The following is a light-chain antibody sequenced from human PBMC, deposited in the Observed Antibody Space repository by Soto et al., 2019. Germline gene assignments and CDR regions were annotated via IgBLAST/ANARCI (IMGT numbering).Light chain of an antibody. V-gene: IGKV2-30*01. Sequence: DVVMTQSPLSLSVTLGQLASISCRSTQSLLYSDGDTYLNWYHQRPGQSPRRLIHKVSKRDSGVPDRISGSGSGSDFTLEISRVEAEDVGTYYCLQATHWPWTFGQGTKVDI. J-gene: IGKJ1*01. CDR3: LQATHWPWT. CDR2: KVS. CDR1: QSLLYSDGDTY.